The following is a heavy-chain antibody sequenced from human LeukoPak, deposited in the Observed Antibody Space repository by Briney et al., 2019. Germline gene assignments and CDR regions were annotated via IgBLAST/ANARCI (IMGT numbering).Heavy chain of an antibody. CDR3: AKGLTRRYLDY. D-gene: IGHD3-9*01. V-gene: IGHV3-33*06. J-gene: IGHJ4*02. Sequence: PGGSLRLSCAASGFMFSSYEMNWVRQAPGKGLEWVAVIWYDGSNKYYRDSIKGRFTISRDNSKNTLYLQMNSLRAEDTAVYYCAKGLTRRYLDYWGQGTLVTVSS. CDR2: IWYDGSNK. CDR1: GFMFSSYE.